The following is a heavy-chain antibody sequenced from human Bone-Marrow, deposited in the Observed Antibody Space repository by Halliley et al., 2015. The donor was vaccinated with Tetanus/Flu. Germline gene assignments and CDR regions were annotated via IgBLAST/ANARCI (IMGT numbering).Heavy chain of an antibody. CDR3: ARRIAVANTGHYFDY. CDR1: GYTFTSYW. CDR2: IYPGGSNT. Sequence: QLVQSGAEVKKPGESLKISRKGSGYTFTSYWIVWVRQMPGRGLEWMGIIYPGGSNTRYSPSFQGHVTISADRSITTAYLQWSSLQAADTAVYYCARRIAVANTGHYFDYWGQGTLVTVSS. D-gene: IGHD6-19*01. V-gene: IGHV5-51*03. J-gene: IGHJ4*02.